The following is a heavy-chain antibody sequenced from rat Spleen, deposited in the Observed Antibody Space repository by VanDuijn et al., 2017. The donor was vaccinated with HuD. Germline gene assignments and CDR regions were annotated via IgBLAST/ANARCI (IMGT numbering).Heavy chain of an antibody. J-gene: IGHJ2*01. Sequence: EVQLVESGGGLVQPGRSMKLSCAASGFSFSTYGMAWVRQAPTKGLEWVAIISYDSSRIFYRDSVKGRFTISRDNAKSTLYLQMDSLRSEDTATYYCARRGYFDYWGQGAMVTVSS. CDR1: GFSFSTYG. CDR2: ISYDSSRI. V-gene: IGHV5-29*01. CDR3: ARRGYFDY.